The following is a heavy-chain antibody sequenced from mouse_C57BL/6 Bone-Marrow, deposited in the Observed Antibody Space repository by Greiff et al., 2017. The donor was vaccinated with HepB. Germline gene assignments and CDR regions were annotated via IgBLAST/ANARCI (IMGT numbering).Heavy chain of an antibody. D-gene: IGHD3-3*01. CDR1: GYTFTSYW. V-gene: IGHV1-59*01. CDR2: IDPSDSYT. CDR3: AREPRDAMDY. J-gene: IGHJ4*01. Sequence: QVQLQQPGAELVRPGTSVKLSCKASGYTFTSYWMHWVKQRPGQGLEWIGVIDPSDSYTNYNQKFKGKATLTVDTSSSTAYMRLSSLTSEDSAVYYCAREPRDAMDYWGQGTSVTVSS.